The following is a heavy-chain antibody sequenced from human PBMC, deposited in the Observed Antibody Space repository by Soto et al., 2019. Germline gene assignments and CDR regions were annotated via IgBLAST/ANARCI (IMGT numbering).Heavy chain of an antibody. CDR3: AREGYCSGGTWFHGSCDY. D-gene: IGHD2-15*01. CDR1: GYTFTTYY. Sequence: QVQLVQSGAEVKRPGASVKVFCKASGYTFTTYYMHWVRQAPGQGLEWLGIINPNGGSTTNAQKFQRGSTMPRDTSSNTNFLELIRLRSEDTAVYLGAREGYCSGGTWFHGSCDYWGQGALVTVSA. J-gene: IGHJ4*02. V-gene: IGHV1-46*01. CDR2: INPNGGST.